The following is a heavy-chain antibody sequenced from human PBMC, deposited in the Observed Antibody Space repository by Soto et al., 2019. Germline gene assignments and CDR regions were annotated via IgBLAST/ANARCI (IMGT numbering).Heavy chain of an antibody. D-gene: IGHD6-25*01. Sequence: EVQLVESGGGLVQPGGSLRLSCAASGFTFRDYGMIWVRQAPGRGLEWVAYISSTSRNIYNADSVKGRFTISRDNAKNSLYLQMNSLRDEDTAVYYCARAALYGYDYWGQGTLVTVSS. CDR3: ARAALYGYDY. CDR1: GFTFRDYG. CDR2: ISSTSRNI. J-gene: IGHJ4*02. V-gene: IGHV3-48*02.